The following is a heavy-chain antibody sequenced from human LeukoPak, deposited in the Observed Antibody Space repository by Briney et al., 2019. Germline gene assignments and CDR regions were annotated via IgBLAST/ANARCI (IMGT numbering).Heavy chain of an antibody. CDR3: ARETGTGTYYYYGMDV. CDR2: IYYSGST. V-gene: IGHV4-31*03. J-gene: IGHJ6*02. CDR1: GGSISSGGYY. D-gene: IGHD1-1*01. Sequence: PSETLSLTCTVSGGSISSGGYYWSWIRQHPGKGLEWIGYIYYSGSTYYNPSLKSRVTISVDTSKNQFSLKLSSVTAADTAVYYCARETGTGTYYYYGMDVWGQGTTVTVSS.